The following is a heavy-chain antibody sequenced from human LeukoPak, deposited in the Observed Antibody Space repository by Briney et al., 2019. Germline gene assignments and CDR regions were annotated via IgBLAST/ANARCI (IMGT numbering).Heavy chain of an antibody. Sequence: SETLSLTCTVSGGSISSHYWGCIRQPPGKGLEWIGSIHHSGSTYCNPSLKSRVTISVDTSKNQFSLKLISVTAADTAVYYCARVLRWSASSDNWGQGTLVTVSS. CDR3: ARVLRWSASSDN. J-gene: IGHJ4*02. V-gene: IGHV4-38-2*02. CDR1: GGSISSHY. D-gene: IGHD4-23*01. CDR2: IHHSGST.